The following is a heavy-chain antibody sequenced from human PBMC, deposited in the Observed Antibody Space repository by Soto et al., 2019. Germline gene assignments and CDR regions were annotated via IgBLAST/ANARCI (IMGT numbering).Heavy chain of an antibody. J-gene: IGHJ3*02. CDR1: GGSFSGYY. CDR3: ARDTYGGNRPSDAFDI. V-gene: IGHV4-34*01. Sequence: QVQLQQWGAGLLKPSETLSLTCAVYGGSFSGYYWSWIRQPPGKGLEWIGEINHSGSTNYNPSLKSRVTISVDTSKNQFSLKLSSVTAADTAVYYCARDTYGGNRPSDAFDIWGQGTMVTVSS. D-gene: IGHD4-17*01. CDR2: INHSGST.